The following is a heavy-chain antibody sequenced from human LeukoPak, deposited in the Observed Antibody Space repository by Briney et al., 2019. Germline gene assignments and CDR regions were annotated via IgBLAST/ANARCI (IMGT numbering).Heavy chain of an antibody. CDR2: MNPNSGNT. Sequence: GASVKVSCKASGYTFTSYDINWVRQATGQGLEWMGWMNPNSGNTGYAQKFQGRVTITRNTSISTAYMELSSLRSEDTAMYYCAKNPDWNNYDCYFDYWGQGTLLTVSS. CDR3: AKNPDWNNYDCYFDY. J-gene: IGHJ4*02. D-gene: IGHD1/OR15-1a*01. CDR1: GYTFTSYD. V-gene: IGHV1-8*03.